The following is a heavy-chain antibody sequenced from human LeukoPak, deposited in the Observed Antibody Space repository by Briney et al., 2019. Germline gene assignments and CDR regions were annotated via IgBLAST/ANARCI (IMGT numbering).Heavy chain of an antibody. Sequence: GGSLRLSCAASGFTLSSYAMHWVRQAPGKGLEWVAVISYDGSNKYYADSVKGRFTISRDNSKNTLYLQMNSLRAEDTAVYYCARDYYDSSGYYKSDLWGQGTLGSVSS. D-gene: IGHD3-22*01. CDR3: ARDYYDSSGYYKSDL. V-gene: IGHV3-30*04. CDR2: ISYDGSNK. CDR1: GFTLSSYA. J-gene: IGHJ4*02.